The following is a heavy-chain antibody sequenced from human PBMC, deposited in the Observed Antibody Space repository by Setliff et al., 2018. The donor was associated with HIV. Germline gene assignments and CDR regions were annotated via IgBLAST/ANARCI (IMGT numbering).Heavy chain of an antibody. CDR3: AKEGGYCSGDTCFGFDY. CDR2: IYHSGST. V-gene: IGHV4-38-2*02. Sequence: SETLSLTCAVSGYSISSGYYWGWIRQPPGKGLEWIGSIYHSGSTYYNPSLKSRVTISVDTSKKQLSLKLRSVTAADTAVYYCAKEGGYCSGDTCFGFDYWGQGTLVTVSS. D-gene: IGHD2-15*01. J-gene: IGHJ4*02. CDR1: GYSISSGYY.